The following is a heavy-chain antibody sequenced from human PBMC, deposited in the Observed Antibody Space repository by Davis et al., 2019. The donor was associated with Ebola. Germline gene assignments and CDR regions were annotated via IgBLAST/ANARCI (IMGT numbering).Heavy chain of an antibody. Sequence: GESLKISCAASGFTFSSYWMSWVRQAPGKGLEWVANIKQDGSEKYYVDSVKGRFTISRDNAKNSLYLQMNSLRAEDTAVYYCARGSTTVTTDEYYYYYYGMDVWGQGTTVTVSS. V-gene: IGHV3-7*01. D-gene: IGHD4-17*01. CDR1: GFTFSSYW. CDR3: ARGSTTVTTDEYYYYYYGMDV. CDR2: IKQDGSEK. J-gene: IGHJ6*02.